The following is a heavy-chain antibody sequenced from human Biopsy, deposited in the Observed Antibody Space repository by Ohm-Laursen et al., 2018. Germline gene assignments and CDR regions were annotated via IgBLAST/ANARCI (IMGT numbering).Heavy chain of an antibody. Sequence: SLRLSCAASGFTFCHYAMHWVRRAPGKGLEWISLIWYDGTNEDYADSVKGRFTISRDNSKNTLYLQINTLTLEDTAFYYCARGLSSGWDVYFDVWGRGTLVTVSS. V-gene: IGHV3-33*01. CDR3: ARGLSSGWDVYFDV. CDR2: IWYDGTNE. CDR1: GFTFCHYA. D-gene: IGHD6-19*01. J-gene: IGHJ2*01.